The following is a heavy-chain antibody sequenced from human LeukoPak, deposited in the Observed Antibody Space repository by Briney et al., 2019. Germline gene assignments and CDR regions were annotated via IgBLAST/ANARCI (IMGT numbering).Heavy chain of an antibody. V-gene: IGHV3-23*01. Sequence: GGSLRLSCAASGFTFSSYAVSWVRQAPGKGLEWVSAISGSGGSTYYADSVKGRFTTSRDNSKNTLYLQMNSLRAEDTAVYYCASRDPCSGGTCYGLGYWGQGTLVTVSS. CDR2: ISGSGGST. J-gene: IGHJ4*02. CDR3: ASRDPCSGGTCYGLGY. CDR1: GFTFSSYA. D-gene: IGHD2-15*01.